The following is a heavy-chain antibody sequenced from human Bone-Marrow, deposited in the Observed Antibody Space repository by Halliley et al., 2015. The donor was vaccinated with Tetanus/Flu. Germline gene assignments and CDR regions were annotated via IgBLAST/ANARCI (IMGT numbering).Heavy chain of an antibody. D-gene: IGHD6-19*01. CDR3: ARGHRVSNGWGTYYNYGMDA. CDR1: GGSFGDSGYY. J-gene: IGHJ6*02. Sequence: GLVKPSETPTLTCAVYGGSFGDSGYYWNWCRQPPGKGLEWIGEIIPYGNINYNQSLQSRVTISVDTSKNQFSLKLSSVSAADTGVYYCARGHRVSNGWGTYYNYGMDAWGQGTAVSVSS. V-gene: IGHV4-34*01. CDR2: IIPYGNI.